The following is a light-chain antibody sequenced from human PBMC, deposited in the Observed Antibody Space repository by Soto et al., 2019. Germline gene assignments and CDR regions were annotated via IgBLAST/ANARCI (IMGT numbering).Light chain of an antibody. CDR1: QSVSSY. CDR3: QQRSKWPLT. V-gene: IGKV3-11*01. CDR2: DAS. Sequence: IVLTQSPATLSVSPGERATLSCRASQSVSSYLAWYQQKPGRAPRLLIYDASNRATGIPARFSCSGSGTDFTLTISSLEPEDFAVYYCQQRSKWPLTFGGGTKVDIK. J-gene: IGKJ4*01.